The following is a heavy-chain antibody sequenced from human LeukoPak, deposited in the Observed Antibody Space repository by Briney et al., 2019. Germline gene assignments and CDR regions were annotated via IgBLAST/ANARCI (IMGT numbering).Heavy chain of an antibody. V-gene: IGHV1-2*02. CDR3: ARGTVGASGHFDY. CDR2: INPNSGGT. D-gene: IGHD1-26*01. Sequence: ASVKVSCKASGYTFTGYYMHWVRQAPGQGLEWMGWINPNSGGTNYAQKFQGRVTMTRDTSISTAYMELSRLRSDDTAVYYCARGTVGASGHFDYWGQGTLVTVSS. J-gene: IGHJ4*02. CDR1: GYTFTGYY.